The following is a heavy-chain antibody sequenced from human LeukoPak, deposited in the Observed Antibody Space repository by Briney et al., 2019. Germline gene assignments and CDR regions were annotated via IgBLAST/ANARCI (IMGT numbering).Heavy chain of an antibody. D-gene: IGHD3-16*01. V-gene: IGHV3-23*01. CDR2: ISGSGGST. CDR3: AKDLTFGGEYYFDY. CDR1: GFTFSSYA. Sequence: GGSLRLSCAASGFTFSSYAMSWVRQAPGKGLEWVSAISGSGGSTYYADSVKGRFTTSRDNSKNTLYLQMNSLRAEDTAVYYCAKDLTFGGEYYFDYWGQGTLVTVSS. J-gene: IGHJ4*02.